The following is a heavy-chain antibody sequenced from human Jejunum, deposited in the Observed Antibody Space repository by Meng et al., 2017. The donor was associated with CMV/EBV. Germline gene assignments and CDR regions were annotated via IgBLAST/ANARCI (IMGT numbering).Heavy chain of an antibody. V-gene: IGHV4-59*01. J-gene: IGHJ4*02. Sequence: WIRQSPGKGLEWIGYIHYSGSTQYTPSLKSRVTMSIDPSKNQFSLKLRSVTAADTAVYYCARGGDTSETTVYWGQGTLVTVSS. D-gene: IGHD6-19*01. CDR2: IHYSGST. CDR3: ARGGDTSETTVY.